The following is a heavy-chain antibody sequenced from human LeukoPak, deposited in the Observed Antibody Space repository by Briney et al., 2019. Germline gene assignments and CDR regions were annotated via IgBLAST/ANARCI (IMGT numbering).Heavy chain of an antibody. J-gene: IGHJ4*02. D-gene: IGHD5-12*01. CDR2: ISSSSSYI. CDR1: GFTFSSYS. CDR3: AKDPHAIIVATIRSYYFDY. Sequence: GGSLRLSCAASGFTFSSYSMNWVRQAPGKGLEWVSSISSSSSYIYYADSVKGRFTISRDNAKNSLYLQMNSLRAEDTAVYYCAKDPHAIIVATIRSYYFDYWGQGTLVTVSS. V-gene: IGHV3-21*04.